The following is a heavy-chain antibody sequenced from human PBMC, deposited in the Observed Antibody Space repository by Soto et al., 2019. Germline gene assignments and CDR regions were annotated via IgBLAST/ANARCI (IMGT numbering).Heavy chain of an antibody. CDR2: IIPICGTA. D-gene: IGHD6-19*01. CDR3: AREVRGYSSGERTFDT. J-gene: IGHJ5*02. Sequence: QVQLVQSGAEVKKPGSSVKVSCKASGGTFSSYAISWVRQAPGQGLEWMGGIIPICGTANYAQKFQGRVTMTADKSTSTDYRELRSLRAEDTAVYYCAREVRGYSSGERTFDTWGQGTLVTVSS. V-gene: IGHV1-69*06. CDR1: GGTFSSYA.